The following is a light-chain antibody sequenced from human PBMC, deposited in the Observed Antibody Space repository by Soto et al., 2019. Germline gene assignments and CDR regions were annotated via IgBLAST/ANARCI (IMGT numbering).Light chain of an antibody. J-gene: IGKJ1*01. CDR2: DAS. Sequence: EIVMTQSPATLSVSPGERATLSCRASQSVSSKVAWYQQKPGQAPRLLIYDASVRATGIPDRFSGRGSGTEFTLTISSLQSEDFALYYCQQYNDWPLTFGQGTKVDI. CDR1: QSVSSK. V-gene: IGKV3-15*01. CDR3: QQYNDWPLT.